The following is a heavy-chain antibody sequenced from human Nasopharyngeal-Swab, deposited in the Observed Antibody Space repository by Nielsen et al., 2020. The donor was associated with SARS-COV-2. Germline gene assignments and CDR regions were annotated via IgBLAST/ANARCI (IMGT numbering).Heavy chain of an antibody. J-gene: IGHJ6*04. V-gene: IGHV3-30-3*01. CDR2: ISYDGSNK. D-gene: IGHD6-19*01. CDR1: GFTFSSYA. CDR3: ARAVAGTYYYGMDV. Sequence: GESLKISCAASGFTFSSYAMHWVRQAPGKGLDWVAVISYDGSNKYYADSVKGRFTISRDNSKNTLYLQMNSLTAEDTAVYYCARAVAGTYYYGMDVWGKGTTVTVSS.